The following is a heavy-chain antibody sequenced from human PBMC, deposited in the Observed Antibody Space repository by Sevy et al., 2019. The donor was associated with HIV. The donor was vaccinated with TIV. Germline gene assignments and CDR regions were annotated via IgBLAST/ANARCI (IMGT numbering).Heavy chain of an antibody. CDR3: TRLRGTFSPYYYFGMDV. CDR1: GFTFGDYA. D-gene: IGHD3-16*01. V-gene: IGHV3-49*03. Sequence: GGSLRLSCAGSGFTFGDYAMSWIRQAPGKGLEWVGFIRSKNYSGTTEYAASVKGRFTISRDDSKNIAYLQMNSLKTEDMAVYYCTRLRGTFSPYYYFGMDVWGQGSTVTVSS. CDR2: IRSKNYSGTT. J-gene: IGHJ6*02.